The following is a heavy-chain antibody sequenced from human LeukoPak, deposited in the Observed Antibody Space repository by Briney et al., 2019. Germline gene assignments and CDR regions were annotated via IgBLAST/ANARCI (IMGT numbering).Heavy chain of an antibody. J-gene: IGHJ4*02. D-gene: IGHD2-2*01. Sequence: ASVKVSCRASGYTFTNYGVNWVRQAPGQGLEWMGWINTNTRNPTYAQGFTGRFVFSLDTSLSTAYLQISSLKAEDTAVYYCARDKYQLPYEIDYWGQGTLVAVSS. CDR2: INTNTRNP. V-gene: IGHV7-4-1*02. CDR1: GYTFTNYG. CDR3: ARDKYQLPYEIDY.